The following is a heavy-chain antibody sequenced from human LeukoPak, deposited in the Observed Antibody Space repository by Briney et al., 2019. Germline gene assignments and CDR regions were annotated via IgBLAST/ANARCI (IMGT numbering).Heavy chain of an antibody. CDR3: AREANYDILRWFDP. CDR2: IYTGGTT. Sequence: PSETLSLTCTVSGGSFSTYYWSWIRQPAGKGLEWIGHIYTGGTTDYNPSLKSRVTISVDTSKNQFSLKLSSVTAADTAVYYCAREANYDILRWFDPWGQGTLVTVSS. V-gene: IGHV4-4*07. J-gene: IGHJ5*02. D-gene: IGHD3-9*01. CDR1: GGSFSTYY.